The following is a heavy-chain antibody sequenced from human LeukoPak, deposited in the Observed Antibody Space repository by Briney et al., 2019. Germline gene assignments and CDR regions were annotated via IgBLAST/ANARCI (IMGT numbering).Heavy chain of an antibody. V-gene: IGHV4-39*01. J-gene: IGHJ6*02. D-gene: IGHD6-13*01. CDR1: GGSISSSNYY. Sequence: PSETLSLTCTVSGGSISSSNYYWGWIRQPPGKGLEWIGSIHYSGSSYYNSSLKSRVTISVDTSKNQFSLKLMSVTAADTAVYYCARVPRAPIAAARGMDVWGQGTTVTVSS. CDR3: ARVPRAPIAAARGMDV. CDR2: IHYSGSS.